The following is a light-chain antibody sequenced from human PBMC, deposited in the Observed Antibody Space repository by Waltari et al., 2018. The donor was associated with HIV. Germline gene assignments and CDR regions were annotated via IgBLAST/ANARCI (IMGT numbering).Light chain of an antibody. CDR3: QQYDKSPT. Sequence: EILLTQSPGTLSLSAGERATLSCRASKSLSSNYLAWYQQRPGQAPRLLIYGTSDRATGIPDRFSGSGSGTYFTLTISRLQPEDSAVYHCQQYDKSPTFGQGTKLEI. J-gene: IGKJ2*01. CDR1: KSLSSNY. CDR2: GTS. V-gene: IGKV3-20*01.